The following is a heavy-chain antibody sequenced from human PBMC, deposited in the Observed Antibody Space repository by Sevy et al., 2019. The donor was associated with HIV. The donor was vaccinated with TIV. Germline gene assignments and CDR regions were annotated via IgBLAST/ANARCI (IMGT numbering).Heavy chain of an antibody. CDR3: AGDRREMVKGADDSFHI. J-gene: IGHJ3*02. Sequence: GGSLRLSCIASGFTFSRSSMNWVRQAPGKGLEWVSSIGSSSNYIYYADSMKGRFTISRDNAKNSLYLQMNSLRAEDTAVYYCAGDRREMVKGADDSFHIWGQGTMVTVSS. V-gene: IGHV3-21*01. CDR2: IGSSSNYI. CDR1: GFTFSRSS. D-gene: IGHD3-10*01.